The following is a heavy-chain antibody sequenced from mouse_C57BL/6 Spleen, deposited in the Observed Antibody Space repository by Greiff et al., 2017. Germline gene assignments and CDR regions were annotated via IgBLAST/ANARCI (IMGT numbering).Heavy chain of an antibody. CDR2: ISDGGSYT. Sequence: EVKLMESGGGLVKPGGSLKLSCAASGFTFSSYAMSWVRQTPEKRLEWVATISDGGSYTYYPDNVKGRFTISRDNAKNNLYLQMSHLKSEDTAMYYCARSLFYGSSYGAMDYWGQGTSVTVSS. CDR3: ARSLFYGSSYGAMDY. D-gene: IGHD1-1*01. CDR1: GFTFSSYA. V-gene: IGHV5-4*03. J-gene: IGHJ4*01.